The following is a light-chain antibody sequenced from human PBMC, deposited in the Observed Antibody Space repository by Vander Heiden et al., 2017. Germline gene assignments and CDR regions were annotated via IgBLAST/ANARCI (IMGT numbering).Light chain of an antibody. J-gene: IGLJ3*02. CDR3: AAWDDSLSGRV. CDR1: SSNIGINY. Sequence: QSVLTQPPSASATPGQRVTISCSGSSSNIGINYVFWYQQRPGTAPKLLIYDNTHRPAGVPERFSCSKSGTSASLAISGLRSDDEADYYCAAWDDSLSGRVFGGGTKFTVL. CDR2: DNT. V-gene: IGLV1-47*02.